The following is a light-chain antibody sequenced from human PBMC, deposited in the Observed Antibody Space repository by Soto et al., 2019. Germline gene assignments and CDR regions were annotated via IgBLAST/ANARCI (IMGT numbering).Light chain of an antibody. CDR1: QSVGNN. CDR3: QQYGSSGT. V-gene: IGKV3-20*01. Sequence: EIVMTQSPATLSVSPGETATLSCRASQSVGNNLAWYQQKPGQAPRLLIYGASTRATGIPDRFSGSGSGTDFTLTISRLEPEDFAVYYCQQYGSSGTFGQGTKVDIK. CDR2: GAS. J-gene: IGKJ1*01.